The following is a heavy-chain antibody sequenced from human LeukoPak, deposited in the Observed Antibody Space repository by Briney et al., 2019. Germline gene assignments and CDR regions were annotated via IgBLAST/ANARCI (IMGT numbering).Heavy chain of an antibody. J-gene: IGHJ4*02. V-gene: IGHV1-69*04. CDR1: GGTFSSYA. Sequence: SVKVPCKASGGTFSSYAISWVRQAPGQGLEWMGRIIPILGIANYAQKFQGRVTITADKATSTAYMELSSLRSEDTAVYYCARDHLAKTGGDYWGQGTLVTVSS. D-gene: IGHD1-26*01. CDR3: ARDHLAKTGGDY. CDR2: IIPILGIA.